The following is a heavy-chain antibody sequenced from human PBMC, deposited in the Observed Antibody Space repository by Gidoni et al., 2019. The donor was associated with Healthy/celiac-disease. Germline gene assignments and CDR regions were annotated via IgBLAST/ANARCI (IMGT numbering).Heavy chain of an antibody. D-gene: IGHD6-13*01. CDR3: AGSYSSSLYYYDYYGMDV. V-gene: IGHV4-61*02. Sequence: QVQLQESGPGLVKPSQTLSLTCTVSGGSISSGSYYWSWIRQPAGKGLEWIGRIYTSGSTNYNPSLKRRVTISVDTSKNQFALKLSSVTAADTAVYYCAGSYSSSLYYYDYYGMDVWGQGTTVTVSS. CDR2: IYTSGST. J-gene: IGHJ6*02. CDR1: GGSISSGSYY.